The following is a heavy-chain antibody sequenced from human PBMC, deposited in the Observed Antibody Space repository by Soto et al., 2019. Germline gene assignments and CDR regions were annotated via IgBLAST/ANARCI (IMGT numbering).Heavy chain of an antibody. D-gene: IGHD2-21*02. Sequence: LVESGGGLVPPGESLRLSCEGSGFRVSDHSMNWVRQAPGKGLQWISYISSNGDITYYADSVKGRFTVSRDNANNALFLQMNSLRDDDTATYYCARLPKGSLVTAWGQGARVTVSS. CDR1: GFRVSDHS. CDR2: ISSNGDIT. CDR3: ARLPKGSLVTA. J-gene: IGHJ4*02. V-gene: IGHV3-48*02.